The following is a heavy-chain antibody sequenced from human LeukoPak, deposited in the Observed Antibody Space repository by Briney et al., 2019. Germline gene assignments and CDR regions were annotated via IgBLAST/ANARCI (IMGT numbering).Heavy chain of an antibody. CDR1: GFTLSSYS. CDR3: VRRGDY. V-gene: IGHV3-21*01. J-gene: IGHJ4*02. CDR2: ISRNSIYI. Sequence: PGESLRLSCALSGFTLSSYSMNWARQAPEKGLEWVSSISRNSIYIYYADSVEGRFTISIDNAKNLLYLQMNSLRAEDTAVYYCVRRGDYWGQGTLVTVSS. D-gene: IGHD3-10*01.